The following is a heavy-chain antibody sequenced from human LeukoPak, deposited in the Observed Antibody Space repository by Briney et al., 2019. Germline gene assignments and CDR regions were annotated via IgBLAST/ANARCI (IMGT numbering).Heavy chain of an antibody. CDR3: ARGNGDYVVS. V-gene: IGHV4-59*01. J-gene: IGHJ5*02. Sequence: SETLSLTCTVSGGSISGYYWSWIRQPPGKGLEWIGYISYSGSTDYNPSLKSRLTISVDTSKNQFSLKLGSVTAADTAIYYCARGNGDYVVSWGQGTQVTVSS. CDR1: GGSISGYY. D-gene: IGHD2-8*02. CDR2: ISYSGST.